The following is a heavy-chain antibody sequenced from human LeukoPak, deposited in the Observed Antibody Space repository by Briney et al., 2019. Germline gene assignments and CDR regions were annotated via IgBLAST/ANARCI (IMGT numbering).Heavy chain of an antibody. V-gene: IGHV1-2*06. CDR1: GYTFTSYY. CDR3: ARKYDSSGYYYLGPYYYYGMDV. CDR2: INPNSGGT. Sequence: GASVKVSCKASGYTFTSYYMHWVRQAPGQGLEWMGRINPNSGGTNYAQKFQGRVTMTRDTSISTAYMELSRLRSDDTAVYYCARKYDSSGYYYLGPYYYYGMDVWGQGTTVTVSS. D-gene: IGHD3-22*01. J-gene: IGHJ6*02.